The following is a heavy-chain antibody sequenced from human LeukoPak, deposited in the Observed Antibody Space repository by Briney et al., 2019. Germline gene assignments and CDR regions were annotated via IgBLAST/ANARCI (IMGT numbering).Heavy chain of an antibody. CDR1: GFSFSLYG. V-gene: IGHV3-30*02. D-gene: IGHD4-23*01. J-gene: IGHJ4*02. Sequence: GGSLRLSCAASGFSFSLYGMQWVRQAPDKVLEWVAYMSYNGGKIHYSDSVKGRFTISRDNSKNTLFLQMNSLRAEDTAVYHCAKVAGNIYYFDYWGQGALVTVSS. CDR2: MSYNGGKI. CDR3: AKVAGNIYYFDY.